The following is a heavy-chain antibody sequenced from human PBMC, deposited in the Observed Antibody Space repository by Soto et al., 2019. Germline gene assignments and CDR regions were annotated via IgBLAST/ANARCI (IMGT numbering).Heavy chain of an antibody. CDR1: GFSLSTSGVG. D-gene: IGHD3-10*01. CDR3: ARPILLLWFGESPSGYFDL. J-gene: IGHJ2*01. CDR2: IYWDDDK. V-gene: IGHV2-5*02. Sequence: QITLKESGPTLVKPTQTLTLTCTFSGFSLSTSGVGVGWIRQPPGKALEWLALIYWDDDKRYSPSLKSRLTITKDTSKNQVVLTMTNMDPVDTATYYCARPILLLWFGESPSGYFDLWGRGTLVTVSS.